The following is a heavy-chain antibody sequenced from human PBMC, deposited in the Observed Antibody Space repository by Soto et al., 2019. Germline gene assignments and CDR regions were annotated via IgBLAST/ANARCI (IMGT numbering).Heavy chain of an antibody. V-gene: IGHV4-59*08. Sequence: QVQLQESGPGLVKPSETLSLSCTVSGGSISSYFWSWIRQPPGKGLEWIGYIYYSGSTNYNPSLKSRVTISXXTXKXXFSLKLSSVTAADTAVYYCARHYYDTSGYPQPLDYWGQGTLVTVSS. D-gene: IGHD3-22*01. CDR1: GGSISSYF. CDR2: IYYSGST. CDR3: ARHYYDTSGYPQPLDY. J-gene: IGHJ4*02.